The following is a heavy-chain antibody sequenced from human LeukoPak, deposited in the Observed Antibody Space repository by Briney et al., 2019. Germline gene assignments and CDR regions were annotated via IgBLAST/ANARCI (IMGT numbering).Heavy chain of an antibody. CDR3: ARDGGPCSGGSCYPPYYFGMDV. CDR2: ISSISPTI. J-gene: IGHJ6*02. CDR1: GFTFSSYS. V-gene: IGHV3-48*02. Sequence: GGSLRLSCAASGFTFSSYSMNWVRQAPGKGLEWVSYISSISPTIYYADSVKGRFTISRDNAKNSLYLQMNSLRDEDTAVYYCARDGGPCSGGSCYPPYYFGMDVWGQGTTVT. D-gene: IGHD2-15*01.